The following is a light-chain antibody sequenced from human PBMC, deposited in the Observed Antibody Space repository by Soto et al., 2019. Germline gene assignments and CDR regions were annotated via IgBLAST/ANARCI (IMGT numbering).Light chain of an antibody. CDR3: QQYSTYSWT. Sequence: DIQMAQSPSTLSGSVGDKVTITCRASQSISNHLNWYQQKPGKAPKLLMHDASSLESGVPSRFSGSASGTEFTLTISSLQPDDFATYFCQQYSTYSWTFGQGTKVDIK. CDR1: QSISNH. V-gene: IGKV1-5*01. CDR2: DAS. J-gene: IGKJ1*01.